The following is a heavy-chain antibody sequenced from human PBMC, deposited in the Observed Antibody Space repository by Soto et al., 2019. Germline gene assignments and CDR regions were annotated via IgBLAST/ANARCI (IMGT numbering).Heavy chain of an antibody. CDR1: GFTFSSYA. CDR2: ISYDGSNK. Sequence: LRLSCAASGFTFSSYAMHWVRQAPGKGLEWVAVISYDGSNKYYADSVKGRFTISRDNSKNTLYLQMNSLRAEDTAVYYCARGTTHYDFWSGPHTPGPINGWFDPWGQGTLVTVSS. D-gene: IGHD3-3*01. CDR3: ARGTTHYDFWSGPHTPGPINGWFDP. V-gene: IGHV3-30-3*01. J-gene: IGHJ5*02.